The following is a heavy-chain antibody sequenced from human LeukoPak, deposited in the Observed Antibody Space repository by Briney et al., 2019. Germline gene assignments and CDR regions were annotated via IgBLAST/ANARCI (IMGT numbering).Heavy chain of an antibody. CDR3: AKDRRGYSYGYAFDY. CDR1: GFTFSNYA. Sequence: PGGSLRLSCAASGFTFSNYAMSWVRQAPGKGLEWVAVISYDGSNKYYADSVKGRFTISRDNSKNTLYLQMNSLRAEDTAVYYCAKDRRGYSYGYAFDYWGQGTLVTVSS. J-gene: IGHJ4*02. D-gene: IGHD5-18*01. CDR2: ISYDGSNK. V-gene: IGHV3-30*18.